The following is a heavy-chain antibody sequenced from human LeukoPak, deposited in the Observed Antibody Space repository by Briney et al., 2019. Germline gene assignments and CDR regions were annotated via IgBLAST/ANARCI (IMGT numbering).Heavy chain of an antibody. CDR1: GFTFSSYS. Sequence: PGGSLRLSCVASGFTFSSYSMSWVRQAPGKGLERVSKISSYSSTTYYADSVKGRFTISRDNAKNALYLQMTSPRAEDTAVYYCARAWGNDYDLNYWGQGTLVTVSS. V-gene: IGHV3-48*04. CDR3: ARAWGNDYDLNY. J-gene: IGHJ4*02. CDR2: ISSYSSTT. D-gene: IGHD3-3*01.